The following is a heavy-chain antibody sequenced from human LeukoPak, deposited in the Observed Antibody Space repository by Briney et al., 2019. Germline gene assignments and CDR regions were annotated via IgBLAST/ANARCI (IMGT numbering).Heavy chain of an antibody. Sequence: GGSLRLSCAASRFTFSSYGMIWVRQARGGGLEWVSAICRSGGHTYYADSVKGRFTISRDNAKNTLYLQMNNLRAEDTAVYYCAKDLDPLDYFDSWGQGTLVTVSS. CDR2: ICRSGGHT. CDR3: AKDLDPLDYFDS. J-gene: IGHJ4*02. D-gene: IGHD3-9*01. V-gene: IGHV3-23*01. CDR1: RFTFSSYG.